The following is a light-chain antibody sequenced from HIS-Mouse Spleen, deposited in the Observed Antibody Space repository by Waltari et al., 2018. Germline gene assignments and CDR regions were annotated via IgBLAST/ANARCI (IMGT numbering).Light chain of an antibody. CDR1: SSDVGSYNL. Sequence: QSALTQPASVSGFPGQSITISCTGTSSDVGSYNLVSWYQQHPGKAPKLMIYEGSKRPSGVSNRFSGSNSGNTATLTISGTQAMDEADYYCQAWDSSTYVFGTGTKVTVL. CDR3: QAWDSSTYV. V-gene: IGLV2-14*02. J-gene: IGLJ1*01. CDR2: EGS.